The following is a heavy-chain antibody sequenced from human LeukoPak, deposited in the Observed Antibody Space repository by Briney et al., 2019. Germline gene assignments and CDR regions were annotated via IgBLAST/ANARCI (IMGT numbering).Heavy chain of an antibody. J-gene: IGHJ4*02. CDR3: ARDRDSSGYYYDHYYFDY. CDR1: GLTFSRYS. CDR2: ISSSSSTI. V-gene: IGHV3-48*01. Sequence: GGALRLSCAASGLTFSRYSMNWVRQAPGKGLEGVAYISSSSSTIYYADSVKCRFTISRDNAKNSLYLQMNSLRAEDTAVYYCARDRDSSGYYYDHYYFDYWGQGTLVTVSS. D-gene: IGHD3-22*01.